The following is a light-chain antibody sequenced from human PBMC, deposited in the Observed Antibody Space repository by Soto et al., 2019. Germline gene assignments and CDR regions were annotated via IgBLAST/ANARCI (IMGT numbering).Light chain of an antibody. Sequence: QSALTQPASVSGSPGQSITISCTGTSSDVGSYNYVSWYQQHPGKAPRLMIYASSSRPSGVSHRFSGSRSGNTASLPISGLQAEDEADYFCSSYTSGSTLYVFGSGTKVTVL. CDR2: ASS. CDR3: SSYTSGSTLYV. J-gene: IGLJ1*01. CDR1: SSDVGSYNY. V-gene: IGLV2-14*01.